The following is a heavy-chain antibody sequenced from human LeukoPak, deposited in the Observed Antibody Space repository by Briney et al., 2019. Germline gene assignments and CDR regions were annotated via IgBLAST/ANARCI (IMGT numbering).Heavy chain of an antibody. CDR3: THPFYDSSGYYYADAFDI. V-gene: IGHV3-23*01. J-gene: IGHJ3*02. Sequence: GGSLRLSCVASGFTFRTYAMSWVRQAPGKGLEWVSGISDSGGTTYYVDSVKGRFTISRDNSKNTLYLQMNSLRAEDTAVYYCTHPFYDSSGYYYADAFDIWGQGTMVTVSS. D-gene: IGHD3-22*01. CDR1: GFTFRTYA. CDR2: ISDSGGTT.